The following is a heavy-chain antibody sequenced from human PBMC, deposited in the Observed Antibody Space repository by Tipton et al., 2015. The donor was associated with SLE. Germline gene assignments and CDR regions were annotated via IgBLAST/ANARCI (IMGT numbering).Heavy chain of an antibody. CDR2: IWYDGSNK. Sequence: LRLSCAASGFIFSSYGVHWVRQAPGKGLEWVAVIWYDGSNKNYADSVKGRFTISRDNSKNTLYLQMNSLRAEDTAVYYCSGELSPRDGFDIWGQGTMVTVSS. J-gene: IGHJ3*02. V-gene: IGHV3-33*01. CDR3: SGELSPRDGFDI. CDR1: GFIFSSYG. D-gene: IGHD3-16*02.